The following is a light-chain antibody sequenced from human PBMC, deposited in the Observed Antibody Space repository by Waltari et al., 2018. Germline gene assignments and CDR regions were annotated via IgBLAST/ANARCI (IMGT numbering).Light chain of an antibody. CDR2: DAS. CDR1: NNINTY. Sequence: EIVLTQSPVTVSLSPGDRATLSCRASNNINTYLAWYQHKPGQAPRLLIYDASNRARGVPARISGSGSGTDFALTISSLEAEDSAVYYCQAGSTWPPALTFGGGSKVEIK. J-gene: IGKJ4*01. V-gene: IGKV3-11*01. CDR3: QAGSTWPPALT.